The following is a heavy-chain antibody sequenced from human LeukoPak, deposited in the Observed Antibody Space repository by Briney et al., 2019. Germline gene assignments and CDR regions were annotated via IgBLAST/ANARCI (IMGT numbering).Heavy chain of an antibody. CDR1: GFTFSSYA. J-gene: IGHJ4*02. D-gene: IGHD3-22*01. CDR3: AKVSRYYDSSGYIDY. V-gene: IGHV3-23*01. Sequence: GGSLRLSCAASGFTFSSYAMSWVRQAPGKGLEWVSAISGSGGSTYYADSVKGRFTISRDNSKNTLYLQMSSLRAEDTAVYYCAKVSRYYDSSGYIDYWGQGTLVTVSS. CDR2: ISGSGGST.